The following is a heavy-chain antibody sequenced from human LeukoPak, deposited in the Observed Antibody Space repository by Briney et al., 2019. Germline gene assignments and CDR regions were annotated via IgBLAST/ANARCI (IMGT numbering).Heavy chain of an antibody. V-gene: IGHV3-23*01. J-gene: IGHJ4*02. CDR2: ISGSGGAT. CDR3: ARGGVDYYGSGTYYLMYYFDY. D-gene: IGHD3-10*01. Sequence: GGTLRLSCAASGFTFNTYGMSWVRQAPGKGLEWVSGISGSGGATYYADSVKGRFTISRDDPHNTLYLQMNSLRAEDTAVYFCARGGVDYYGSGTYYLMYYFDYWGQGALVTVSS. CDR1: GFTFNTYG.